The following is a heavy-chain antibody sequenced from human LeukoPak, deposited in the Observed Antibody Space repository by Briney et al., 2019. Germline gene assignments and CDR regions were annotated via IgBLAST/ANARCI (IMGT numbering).Heavy chain of an antibody. D-gene: IGHD2-15*01. Sequence: SETLSLTCAVYGGSFSGYYWSWIRQPPGKGLEWIGEINHSGSTNYNPSLKSRVTISVDTSKNQFSLKLSSVTAADTAVYYCARDRDVDDFDSWGHGTLVTVSS. CDR1: GGSFSGYY. CDR2: INHSGST. V-gene: IGHV4-34*01. J-gene: IGHJ4*01. CDR3: ARDRDVDDFDS.